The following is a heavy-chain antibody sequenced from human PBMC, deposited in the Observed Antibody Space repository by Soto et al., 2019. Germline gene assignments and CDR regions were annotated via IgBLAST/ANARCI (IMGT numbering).Heavy chain of an antibody. CDR1: GGSISSSNW. Sequence: SSETLSLTCAVSGGSISSSNWWSWVRQPPGKGLEWIGEIYHSGSTNYNPSLKSRVTISVDKSKNQFSLKLSSVTAADTAVYYCARGQGTRENWFDPWGQGTLVTVPQ. D-gene: IGHD3-10*01. CDR3: ARGQGTRENWFDP. J-gene: IGHJ5*02. V-gene: IGHV4-4*02. CDR2: IYHSGST.